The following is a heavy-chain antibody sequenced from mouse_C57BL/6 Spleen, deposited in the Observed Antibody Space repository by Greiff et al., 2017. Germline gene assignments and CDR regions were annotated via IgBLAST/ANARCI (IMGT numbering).Heavy chain of an antibody. J-gene: IGHJ2*01. CDR3: ARPLEGFITTVVDYFDY. D-gene: IGHD1-1*01. V-gene: IGHV14-3*01. Sequence: EVQLQQSVAELVRPGASVKLSCTASGFNIKNTYMHWVKQRPEQGLEWIGRIDPANGNTKYAPKFQGKATITADTSSNTAYLQLSSLTSEDTAIYYCARPLEGFITTVVDYFDYWGQGTTLTVSS. CDR2: IDPANGNT. CDR1: GFNIKNTY.